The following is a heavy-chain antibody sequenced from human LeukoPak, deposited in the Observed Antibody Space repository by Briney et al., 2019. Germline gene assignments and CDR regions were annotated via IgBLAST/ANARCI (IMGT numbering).Heavy chain of an antibody. Sequence: ASVKVSCKASGYTFTDYFMNWVRQAPGQGLEWMGWINPKSGGTVYAQKFQGRVTMTRDTSTSTVYMELSSLRSEDTAVYYCARDGVVSSSAAGNKGYYYYYMDVWGKGTTVTISS. CDR2: INPKSGGT. D-gene: IGHD6-13*01. V-gene: IGHV1-2*02. J-gene: IGHJ6*03. CDR1: GYTFTDYF. CDR3: ARDGVVSSSAAGNKGYYYYYMDV.